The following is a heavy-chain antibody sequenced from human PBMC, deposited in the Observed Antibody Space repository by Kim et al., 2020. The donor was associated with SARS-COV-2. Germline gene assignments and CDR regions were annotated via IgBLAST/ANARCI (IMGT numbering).Heavy chain of an antibody. V-gene: IGHV7-4-1*02. D-gene: IGHD5-18*01. CDR3: AREKYSYGLNWFDP. CDR1: GYTFTSYA. Sequence: ASVKVSCKASGYTFTSYAMNWVRQAPGQGLEWMGWINTNTGNPTYAQGFTGRFVFSLDTSVSTAYQQISSLKAEDTAVYYCAREKYSYGLNWFDPWGQGTLVTVSS. J-gene: IGHJ5*02. CDR2: INTNTGNP.